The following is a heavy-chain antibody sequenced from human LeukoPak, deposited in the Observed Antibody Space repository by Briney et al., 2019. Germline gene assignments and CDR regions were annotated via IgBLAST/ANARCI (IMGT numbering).Heavy chain of an antibody. D-gene: IGHD6-13*01. CDR1: GGSISSGGYS. V-gene: IGHV4-30-2*01. CDR3: ASGGAIAAGH. CDR2: IYHSGST. Sequence: PSETLSLTCAVSGGSISSGGYSWSWIRQPPGKGLEWIGYIYHSGSTYYNPSLKSRVTISVDRSKNQFSLKLSSVTAADTAVHYCASGGAIAAGHWGQGTLVTVSS. J-gene: IGHJ4*02.